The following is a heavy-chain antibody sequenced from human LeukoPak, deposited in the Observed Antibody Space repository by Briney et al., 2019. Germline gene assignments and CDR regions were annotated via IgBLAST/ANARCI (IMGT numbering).Heavy chain of an antibody. V-gene: IGHV4-59*12. CDR1: GASISSYY. CDR2: IYYSGTT. CDR3: ARDPRAAGANWFDP. D-gene: IGHD6-13*01. J-gene: IGHJ5*02. Sequence: SETLSLTCSVSGASISSYYWNWIRQPPGKGLEWIGYIYYSGTTNYNPSLKSRVTISVDTSKNQFSLKLTSVTAADTAVYYCARDPRAAGANWFDPWGQGSLVTVSS.